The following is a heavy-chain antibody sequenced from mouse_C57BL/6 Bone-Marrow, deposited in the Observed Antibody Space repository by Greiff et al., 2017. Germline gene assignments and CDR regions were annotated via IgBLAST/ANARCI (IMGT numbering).Heavy chain of an antibody. CDR3: ARLGYYGSPWYFYV. V-gene: IGHV1-61*01. CDR1: GYTFTSYW. CDR2: IYPSDSET. J-gene: IGHJ1*03. D-gene: IGHD1-1*01. Sequence: QVQLKQPGAELVRPGSSVKLSCKASGYTFTSYWMDWVKQRPGQGLEWIGNIYPSDSETHYNQKFKDKATLTVDKSSSTAYMQLSSLTSEDSAVYYCARLGYYGSPWYFYVWGTGTTITVSS.